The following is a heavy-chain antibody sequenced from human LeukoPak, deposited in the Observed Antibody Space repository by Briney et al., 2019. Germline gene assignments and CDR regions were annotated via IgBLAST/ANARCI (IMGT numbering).Heavy chain of an antibody. V-gene: IGHV3-23*01. CDR2: ISGSGGST. Sequence: PGGSLRLSCAASGFTFSSYAMSWVRQAPGKGLEWVSAISGSGGSTYYADSVKGRFTISRDNAKNSLYLQMNSLRAEDTAVYYCARAKSQAYGDPWGQGTLVTVSS. CDR1: GFTFSSYA. D-gene: IGHD3-10*01. CDR3: ARAKSQAYGDP. J-gene: IGHJ5*02.